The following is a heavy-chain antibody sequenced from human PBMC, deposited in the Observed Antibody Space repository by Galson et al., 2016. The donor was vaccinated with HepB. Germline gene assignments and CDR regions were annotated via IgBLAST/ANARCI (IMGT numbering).Heavy chain of an antibody. J-gene: IGHJ2*01. CDR2: IYYSGST. CDR1: GGSINSGGYY. V-gene: IGHV4-31*03. Sequence: TLSLTCTVSGGSINSGGYYWSWIRQHPGKGLEWIGYIYYSGSTYYNPSLKSRVPISVDTSKQHFSLKLSSVTAADTAVYYCAREVMITFGEVVVVPHWYFDLWGRGTLVTVSS. D-gene: IGHD3-16*02. CDR3: AREVMITFGEVVVVPHWYFDL.